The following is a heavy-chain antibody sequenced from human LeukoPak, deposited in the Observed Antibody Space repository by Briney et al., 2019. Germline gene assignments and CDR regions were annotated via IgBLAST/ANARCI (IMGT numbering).Heavy chain of an antibody. J-gene: IGHJ5*02. V-gene: IGHV4-34*01. CDR2: IYHSGST. CDR1: GGSFGGYY. D-gene: IGHD3-10*01. CDR3: ARGITMVRGVIFYNWFDP. Sequence: SETLSLTCAVYGGSFGGYYWSWIRQPPGKGLEWIGYIYHSGSTYYNPSLKSRVTISVDRSKNQFSLKLSSVTAADTAVYYCARGITMVRGVIFYNWFDPWGQGTLVTVSS.